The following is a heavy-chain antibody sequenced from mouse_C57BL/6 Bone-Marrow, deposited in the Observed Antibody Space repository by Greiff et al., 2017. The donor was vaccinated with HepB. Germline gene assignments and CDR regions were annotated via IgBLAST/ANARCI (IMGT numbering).Heavy chain of an antibody. J-gene: IGHJ2*01. CDR3: AGEGFDY. CDR1: GYTFTDYE. V-gene: IGHV1-15*01. CDR2: IDPETGGT. Sequence: VQLQQSGAELVRPGASVTLSCKASGYTFTDYEMHRVKQTPVHGLEWIGAIDPETGGTAYNQKFKGKAILTADKSSSTAYMELRSLTSEDSAVYYCAGEGFDYWGQGTTLTVSS.